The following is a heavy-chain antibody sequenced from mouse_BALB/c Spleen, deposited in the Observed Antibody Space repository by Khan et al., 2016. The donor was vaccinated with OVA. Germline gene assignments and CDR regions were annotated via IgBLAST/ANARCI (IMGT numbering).Heavy chain of an antibody. CDR3: AMWFAY. Sequence: EVQLVESGPGLVKPSQSLSLTCTVTGYSITSDYAWNWIRQFPGNKLEWMGYMHYSGSTSYNPSLKSRISITRDSSKNQFFLHLNSVTSEDTATYYCAMWFAYWGQGTLVTVSA. CDR2: MHYSGST. V-gene: IGHV3-2*02. CDR1: GYSITSDYA. J-gene: IGHJ3*01.